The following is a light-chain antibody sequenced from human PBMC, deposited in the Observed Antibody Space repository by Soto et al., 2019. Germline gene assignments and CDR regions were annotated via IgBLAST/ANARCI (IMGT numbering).Light chain of an antibody. CDR3: TSYTNSFTYV. CDR1: RDDIGAYDY. V-gene: IGLV2-14*01. Sequence: QSALTQPASVSGSPGQSITISCAGTRDDIGAYDYVSWYQQHPGNAPKLLVYEVTNRPSGVSDRFSGSKSGNTASLTISGLLAEDEADYYCTSYTNSFTYVFGTGTKLTVL. J-gene: IGLJ1*01. CDR2: EVT.